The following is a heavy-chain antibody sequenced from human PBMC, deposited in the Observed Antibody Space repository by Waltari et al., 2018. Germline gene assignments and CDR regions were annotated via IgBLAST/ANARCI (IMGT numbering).Heavy chain of an antibody. CDR1: GGSISSGDYY. D-gene: IGHD1-26*01. Sequence: QVQLQESGPGLVKPSQTLSLTCTVSGGSISSGDYYWSWIRQPPGKGLEWIGYIYYSGSTYYNPSLKSRVTISVDTSKNQFSLKLSSVTAADTAVYYCARVGGNSPNTYYYYYYMDVWGKGTTVTISS. CDR3: ARVGGNSPNTYYYYYYMDV. V-gene: IGHV4-30-4*08. CDR2: IYYSGST. J-gene: IGHJ6*03.